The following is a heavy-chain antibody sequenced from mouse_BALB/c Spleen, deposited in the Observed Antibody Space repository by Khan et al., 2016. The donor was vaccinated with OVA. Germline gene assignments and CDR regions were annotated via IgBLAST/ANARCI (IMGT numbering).Heavy chain of an antibody. Sequence: EVKVVESGGDLVPPLVSLKLSCASSGSHFSTYGMSCVRQAPDKRLEWVATVSTGGSYTYYPATLQGRFTISRDNAKNTLYLQMSGLRSEDTAMFYCTRLAYYYDSEGFAYWGQGTLVTVSA. J-gene: IGHJ3*01. D-gene: IGHD1-1*01. V-gene: IGHV5-6*01. CDR1: GSHFSTYG. CDR3: TRLAYYYDSEGFAY. CDR2: VSTGGSYT.